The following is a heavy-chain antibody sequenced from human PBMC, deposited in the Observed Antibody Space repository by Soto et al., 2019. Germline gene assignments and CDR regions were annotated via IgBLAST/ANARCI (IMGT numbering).Heavy chain of an antibody. J-gene: IGHJ6*03. CDR3: ARLYYDILTGPTFSYYYYYMDV. D-gene: IGHD3-9*01. CDR1: GFTFSSYA. Sequence: PGGSLRLSCAASGFTFSSYAMSWVRQAPGKGLEWVSAISGSGGSTYYADSVKGRFTISRDNAKNSLYLQMNSLRAEDTAVYYCARLYYDILTGPTFSYYYYYMDVWGKGTTVTVSS. CDR2: ISGSGGST. V-gene: IGHV3-23*01.